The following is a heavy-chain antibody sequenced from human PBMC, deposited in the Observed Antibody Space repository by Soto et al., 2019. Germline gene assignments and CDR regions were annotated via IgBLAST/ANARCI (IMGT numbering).Heavy chain of an antibody. CDR1: GFTFSSYG. D-gene: IGHD4-4*01. CDR3: AKASVAVTTNLIDY. J-gene: IGHJ4*02. V-gene: IGHV3-30*18. CDR2: ISYDGSNK. Sequence: GGSLRLSCAASGFTFSSYGMHWVRQAPGKGLEWVAVISYDGSNKYYADSVKGRFTISRDNSKNTLYLQMNSLRAEDTAVYYCAKASVAVTTNLIDYWGQGTLVTVSS.